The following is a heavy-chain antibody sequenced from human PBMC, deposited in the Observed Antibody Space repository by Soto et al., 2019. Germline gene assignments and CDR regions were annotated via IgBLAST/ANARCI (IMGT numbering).Heavy chain of an antibody. D-gene: IGHD5-12*01. CDR2: IWYDGSNK. CDR1: GFTFSSYG. Sequence: GGSLRLSCAASGFTFSSYGMHWVRQAPGKGLEWVAVIWYDGSNKYYADSVKGRFTISRDNSKNTLYLQMNSLRAEDTAVYYCARDLMGGYSGYDGGGNYYYYYYGMDVWGQGTTVTVSS. J-gene: IGHJ6*02. V-gene: IGHV3-33*01. CDR3: ARDLMGGYSGYDGGGNYYYYYYGMDV.